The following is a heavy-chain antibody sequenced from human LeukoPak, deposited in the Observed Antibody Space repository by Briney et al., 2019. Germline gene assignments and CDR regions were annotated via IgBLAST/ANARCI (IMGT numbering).Heavy chain of an antibody. V-gene: IGHV3-23*01. J-gene: IGHJ4*02. CDR2: ISGSGSST. D-gene: IGHD3-22*01. CDR3: TRTRWTSGYYFDY. Sequence: GGSLRLSCAASGFTFNNYAMGWVRQAPGKGLEWVSAISGSGSSTYYTDSVKGRFTISRDNSKNTLFLHMNSLRVEDTAVYYCTRTRWTSGYYFDYWGQGTLVTVSS. CDR1: GFTFNNYA.